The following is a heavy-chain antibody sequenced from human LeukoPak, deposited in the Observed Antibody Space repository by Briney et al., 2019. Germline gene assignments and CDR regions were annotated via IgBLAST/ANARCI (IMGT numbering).Heavy chain of an antibody. Sequence: ASVKVSCKASGGTFSSYAISWVRQAPGQGLEWMGWINPNSGGTNYAQKFQGRVTMTRDTSISTAYMELSRLRSDDTAVYYCAIPSYCGGDCYSFDYWGQGTLVTVSS. CDR2: INPNSGGT. D-gene: IGHD2-21*02. V-gene: IGHV1-2*02. CDR3: AIPSYCGGDCYSFDY. CDR1: GGTFSSYA. J-gene: IGHJ4*02.